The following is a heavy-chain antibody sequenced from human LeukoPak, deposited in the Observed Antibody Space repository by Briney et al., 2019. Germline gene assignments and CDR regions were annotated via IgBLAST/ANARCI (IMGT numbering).Heavy chain of an antibody. D-gene: IGHD4-17*01. CDR1: RFTFSNYA. V-gene: IGHV3-23*01. J-gene: IGHJ4*02. CDR2: ISGSGGST. Sequence: GGSLRLSCAASRFTFSNYAMSWVRQAPGKGLEWVSAISGSGGSTYYADSVKGRFTISRDNSKNTLYLQMNSLRAEDTAVYYCAKDGVPLNYGDYDLDYWGQGTLVTVSS. CDR3: AKDGVPLNYGDYDLDY.